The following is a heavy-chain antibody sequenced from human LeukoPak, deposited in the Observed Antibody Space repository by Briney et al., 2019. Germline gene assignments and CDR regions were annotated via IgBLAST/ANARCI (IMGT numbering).Heavy chain of an antibody. V-gene: IGHV4-59*01. J-gene: IGHJ4*02. CDR3: ARTGSTVTMLYPFDH. Sequence: SETLSLTCTVSGGSIRSYYWSWIRQPPGKGLEWIGYIYYSGSTNCNPSLKSRVSISVDTSKNQFSLKLSSVTAADTAVYYCARTGSTVTMLYPFDHWGQGTLVTVSS. CDR2: IYYSGST. D-gene: IGHD4-17*01. CDR1: GGSIRSYY.